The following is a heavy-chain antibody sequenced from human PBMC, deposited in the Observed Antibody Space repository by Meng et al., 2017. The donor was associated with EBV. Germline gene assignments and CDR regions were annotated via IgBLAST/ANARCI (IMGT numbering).Heavy chain of an antibody. D-gene: IGHD2-2*01. CDR1: GFTFSGSA. CDR2: IRSKAKSYAT. CDR3: TRMSSPLDY. V-gene: IGHV3-73*02. Sequence: EGEHVEHGRGLCQTGGSLKLSCAASGFTFSGSAMHWVRQASGKGLEWVGRIRSKAKSYATAYAASVKGRFTISRDDSKNTAYLQMNSLKTEDTAVYYCTRMSSPLDYWGQGTLVTVSS. J-gene: IGHJ4*02.